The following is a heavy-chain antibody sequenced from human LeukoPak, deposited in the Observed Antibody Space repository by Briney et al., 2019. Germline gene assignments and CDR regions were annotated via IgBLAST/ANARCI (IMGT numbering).Heavy chain of an antibody. J-gene: IGHJ6*02. V-gene: IGHV4-4*07. D-gene: IGHD2-2*01. CDR3: ARDYVVPAALYYYYGMDV. CDR2: IYTSGST. CDR1: GGSISSYY. Sequence: SETLSLTCTVSGGSISSYYWSWIRQPAGKGLEWIGRIYTSGSTNYNPSLKSRVTVSVDTSKNQFSLKLSSVTAADTAVYYCARDYVVPAALYYYYGMDVWGQGTTVTVSS.